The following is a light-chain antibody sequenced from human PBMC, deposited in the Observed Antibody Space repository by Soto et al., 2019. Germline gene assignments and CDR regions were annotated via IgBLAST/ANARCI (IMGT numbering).Light chain of an antibody. CDR3: QQSYSTWS. CDR1: QGISNY. Sequence: QLTQSPSSLSASVGGRVTITCRASQGISNYLAWYQQKPGKAPKLLIYAASTLQGGVPSRFSGSGSGTDFTLTISSLQPEDSATYYCQQSYSTWSFGQGTKVDI. V-gene: IGKV1-39*01. CDR2: AAS. J-gene: IGKJ1*01.